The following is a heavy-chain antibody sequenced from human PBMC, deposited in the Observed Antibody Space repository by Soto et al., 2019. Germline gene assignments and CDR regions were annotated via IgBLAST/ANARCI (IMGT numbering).Heavy chain of an antibody. J-gene: IGHJ5*02. D-gene: IGHD3-22*01. Sequence: SVKVSCKASGGTFSSYAISWVRQAPGQGLEWMGGTIPIFGTANYAQKFQGRVTITADESTSTAYMELSSLRSEDTAVYYCARDQGYYYDSSQVRWFDPWGQGTLVTVSS. CDR1: GGTFSSYA. CDR3: ARDQGYYYDSSQVRWFDP. V-gene: IGHV1-69*13. CDR2: TIPIFGTA.